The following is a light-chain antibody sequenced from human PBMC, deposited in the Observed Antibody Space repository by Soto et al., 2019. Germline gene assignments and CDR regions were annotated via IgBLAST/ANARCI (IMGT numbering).Light chain of an antibody. Sequence: EIVLTRSPGTLSLSPGERATLSCRASQSVSSSYLAWYQQKPGQAPRLLIYGVSGRATGIPDRFSGSGSGTDFTLTISRLEPEDFAVYYCQQYGSSPPVTFGQGTRLEIK. CDR1: QSVSSSY. CDR3: QQYGSSPPVT. J-gene: IGKJ5*01. CDR2: GVS. V-gene: IGKV3-20*01.